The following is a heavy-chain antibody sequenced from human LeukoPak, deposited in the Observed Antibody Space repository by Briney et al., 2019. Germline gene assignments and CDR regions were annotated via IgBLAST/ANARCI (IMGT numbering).Heavy chain of an antibody. V-gene: IGHV3-21*01. CDR1: GFTFSSYW. CDR3: ARELTGYCSSTSCPGS. J-gene: IGHJ5*02. Sequence: GGSLRLSCAASGFTFSSYWMSWVRQAPGKGLEWVSSISSSSYIYYADSVKGRFTISRDNAKNSLYLQMNSLRAEDTAVYYCARELTGYCSSTSCPGSWGQGTLVTVSS. CDR2: ISSSSYI. D-gene: IGHD2-2*01.